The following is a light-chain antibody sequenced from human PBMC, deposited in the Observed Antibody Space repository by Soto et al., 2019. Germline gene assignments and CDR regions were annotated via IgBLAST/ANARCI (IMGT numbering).Light chain of an antibody. J-gene: IGKJ1*01. V-gene: IGKV3-15*01. CDR1: QSVSSN. CDR3: QQYNSYST. CDR2: GSS. Sequence: EVVMRQSPAALSVSPRERATLSCRASQSVSSNLAWYQQQPGQAPRLLIYGSSTRATGIPARFSGSGSGTEFTLTISSLQPDDFATYYCQQYNSYSTFGQGTKVDIK.